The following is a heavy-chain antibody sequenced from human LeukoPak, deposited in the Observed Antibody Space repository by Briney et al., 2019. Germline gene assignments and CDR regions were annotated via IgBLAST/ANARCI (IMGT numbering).Heavy chain of an antibody. CDR3: ARLYYYDSSGYYHNWFDP. V-gene: IGHV1-2*02. Sequence: GASVTVSFKASGYTFTGYYMHWVRQAPGQGLEWMGLINPNSGGTNYAQKFQGRVTMTRDTSISTAYMELSRLRSDDTAVYYCARLYYYDSSGYYHNWFDPWGQGTLVTVSS. CDR1: GYTFTGYY. J-gene: IGHJ5*02. D-gene: IGHD3-22*01. CDR2: INPNSGGT.